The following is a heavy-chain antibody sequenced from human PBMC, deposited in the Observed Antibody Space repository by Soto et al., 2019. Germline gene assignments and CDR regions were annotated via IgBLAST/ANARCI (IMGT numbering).Heavy chain of an antibody. CDR1: GGSFSGYY. V-gene: IGHV4-34*01. CDR2: INHSGST. D-gene: IGHD6-13*01. J-gene: IGHJ5*02. Sequence: SETLSLTCAVYGGSFSGYYWSWIRQPPGKGLEWIGEINHSGSTNYNPSLKSRVTISVDTSKNQFSLKLSSVTAADTAVYYCAREIRQIIAAAGTYCWFDPWGQGTLVTISA. CDR3: AREIRQIIAAAGTYCWFDP.